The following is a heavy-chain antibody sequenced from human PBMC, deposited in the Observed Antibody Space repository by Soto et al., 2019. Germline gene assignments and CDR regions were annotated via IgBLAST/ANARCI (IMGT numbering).Heavy chain of an antibody. Sequence: ASVKVSCKASGYTFTGYYMHWVRQAPGKGLEWTGGFDPEDGETIYAQKFQGRVTMTEDTSTDTAYMELSSLRSEDTAVYYCARDLVCGTNGVCSSFDYWGQGTLVTVS. V-gene: IGHV1-24*01. CDR3: ARDLVCGTNGVCSSFDY. CDR2: FDPEDGET. D-gene: IGHD2-8*01. J-gene: IGHJ4*02. CDR1: GYTFTGYY.